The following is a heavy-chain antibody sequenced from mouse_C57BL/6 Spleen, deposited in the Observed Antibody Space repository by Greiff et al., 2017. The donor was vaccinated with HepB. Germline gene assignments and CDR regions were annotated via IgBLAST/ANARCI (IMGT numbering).Heavy chain of an antibody. D-gene: IGHD2-1*01. CDR3: ARVRGYYGNFDY. CDR2: ISSGSSTI. CDR1: GFTFSDYG. J-gene: IGHJ2*01. Sequence: DVHLVESGGGLVKPGGSLKLSCAASGFTFSDYGMHWVRQAPEKGLEWVAYISSGSSTIYYADTVKGRFTISRDNAKNTLFLQMTSLRSEDTAMYYCARVRGYYGNFDYWGQGTTLTVSS. V-gene: IGHV5-17*01.